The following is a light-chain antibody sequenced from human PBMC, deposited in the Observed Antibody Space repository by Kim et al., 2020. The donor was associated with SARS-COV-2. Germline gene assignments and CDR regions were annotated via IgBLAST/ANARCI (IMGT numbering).Light chain of an antibody. J-gene: IGLJ3*02. CDR1: SSNIGSNT. CDR3: ATWDDSLSAWV. Sequence: QSVLTQPPSASGTPGQRVTISCSGSSSNIGSNTVNWYQQVPGTAPKLLIYNNNQWPSGVTDRFSGSKSGTSASLAISGLQSEDEADYYCATWDDSLSAWVFGGGTQLTVL. CDR2: NNN. V-gene: IGLV1-44*01.